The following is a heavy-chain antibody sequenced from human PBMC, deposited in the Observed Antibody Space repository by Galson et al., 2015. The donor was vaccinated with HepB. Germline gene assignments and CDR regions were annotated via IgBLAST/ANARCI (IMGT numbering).Heavy chain of an antibody. CDR2: ISYDGSNK. Sequence: SLRLSCAASGFTFSSYAMHWVRQAPGKGLEWVAVISYDGSNKYYADSVKGRFTISRDNSKNTLYLQMNSLRAEDTAVYYCARAPPTVTTGLDYWGQGTLVTVST. V-gene: IGHV3-30-3*01. J-gene: IGHJ4*02. D-gene: IGHD4-17*01. CDR3: ARAPPTVTTGLDY. CDR1: GFTFSSYA.